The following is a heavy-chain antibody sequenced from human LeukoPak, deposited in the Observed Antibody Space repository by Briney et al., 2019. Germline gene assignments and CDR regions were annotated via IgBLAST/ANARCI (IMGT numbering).Heavy chain of an antibody. CDR1: GYIFTDYA. CDR3: ARARWTSTVTTYYLDY. V-gene: IGHV1-3*01. D-gene: IGHD4-17*01. Sequence: GGSVKDSCKTSGYIFTDYAVQWVRQAPGQRLEWMGWINAGNGKTKYSQKFQDRVTITRDTSATTAYLNLSSLRSEDTAVYYCARARWTSTVTTYYLDYWGQGTLVTVSS. CDR2: INAGNGKT. J-gene: IGHJ4*02.